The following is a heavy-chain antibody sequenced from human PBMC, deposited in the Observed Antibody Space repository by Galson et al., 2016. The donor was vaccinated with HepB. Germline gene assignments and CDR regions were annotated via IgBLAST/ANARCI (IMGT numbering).Heavy chain of an antibody. Sequence: SLRLSCAASGFTISTYWMHWVRQAPGKGLVWVSRINSDGTSTSYADSVKGRFTISRDNAKNTLYLQMNSLRAEDTAVYYCARGHGGYSSSWHDYWGQGTLVTVSS. J-gene: IGHJ4*02. CDR3: ARGHGGYSSSWHDY. CDR2: INSDGTST. V-gene: IGHV3-74*01. D-gene: IGHD6-13*01. CDR1: GFTISTYW.